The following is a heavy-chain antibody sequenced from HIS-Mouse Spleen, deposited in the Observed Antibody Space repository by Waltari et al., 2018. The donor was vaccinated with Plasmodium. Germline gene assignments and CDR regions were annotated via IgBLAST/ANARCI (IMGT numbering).Heavy chain of an antibody. CDR3: AKDRRSSSWYVDY. V-gene: IGHV3-30*18. CDR2: KSNDGSNK. J-gene: IGHJ4*02. Sequence: QVQLVESGGGVVQPGRSLRLSCAASGFTFSSYGMHWVRQAPGKGREGVAVKSNDGSNKYYADSVKGRFTISRDNSKNTLYLQMNSLRAEDTAVYYCAKDRRSSSWYVDYWGQGTLVTVSS. CDR1: GFTFSSYG. D-gene: IGHD6-13*01.